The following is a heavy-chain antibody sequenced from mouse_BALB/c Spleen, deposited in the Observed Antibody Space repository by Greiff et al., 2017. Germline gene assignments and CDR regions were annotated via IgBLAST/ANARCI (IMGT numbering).Heavy chain of an antibody. J-gene: IGHJ4*01. CDR2: ISSGGGST. Sequence: DVKLVESGGGLVKPGGSLKLSCAASGFAFSSYDMSWVRQTPEKRLEWVAYISSGGGSTYYPDTVKGRFTISRDNAKNTLYLQMSSLKSEDTAMYYCARQGSYGNGWSMDYWGQGTSVTVSS. CDR3: ARQGSYGNGWSMDY. D-gene: IGHD2-10*02. CDR1: GFAFSSYD. V-gene: IGHV5-12-1*01.